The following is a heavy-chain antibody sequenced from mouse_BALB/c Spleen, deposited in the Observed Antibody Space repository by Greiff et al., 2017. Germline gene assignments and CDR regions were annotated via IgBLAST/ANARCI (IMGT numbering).Heavy chain of an antibody. CDR1: GYSFTGYF. CDR2: INPYNGDT. D-gene: IGHD2-12*01. J-gene: IGHJ3*01. V-gene: IGHV1-20*02. CDR3: ARGEAYYKD. Sequence: EVKLQESGPELVKPGASVKISCKASGYSFTGYFMNWVMQSHGKSLEWIGRINPYNGDTFYNQKFKGKATLTVDKSSSTAHMELRSLASEDSAVYYCARGEAYYKDWGQGTLVTVSA.